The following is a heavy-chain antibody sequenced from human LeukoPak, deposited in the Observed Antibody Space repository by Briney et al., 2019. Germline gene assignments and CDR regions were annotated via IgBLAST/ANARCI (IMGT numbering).Heavy chain of an antibody. Sequence: SETLSLTCTVSGGSISSYYWNWIRQPPGKGLEWIGYVYYSGSANYNPSLKSRVTMSVDTSKNQFSLKLSSVTAADTAVYYCAREGVVIPGKDYWGQGTLVTVSS. CDR2: VYYSGSA. J-gene: IGHJ4*02. V-gene: IGHV4-59*12. CDR1: GGSISSYY. CDR3: AREGVVIPGKDY. D-gene: IGHD3-3*01.